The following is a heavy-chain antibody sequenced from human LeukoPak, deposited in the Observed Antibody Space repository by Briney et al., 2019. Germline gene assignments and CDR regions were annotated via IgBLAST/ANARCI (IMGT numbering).Heavy chain of an antibody. D-gene: IGHD6-19*01. CDR3: AKLSGQQWLVPFGY. J-gene: IGHJ4*03. V-gene: IGHV3-21*04. Sequence: GGSLRLSCAASEFTFSSYSMNWVRQAPGQGLEWVSSIYSSSNYINYADSVKGRFTISRDNAKNSLYLQMNSLRAEDTALYYCAKLSGQQWLVPFGYWGPGIPVTVSS. CDR2: IYSSSNYI. CDR1: EFTFSSYS.